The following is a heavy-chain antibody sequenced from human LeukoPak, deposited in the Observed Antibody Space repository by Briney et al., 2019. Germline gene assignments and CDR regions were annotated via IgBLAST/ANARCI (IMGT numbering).Heavy chain of an antibody. CDR2: INPNSGGT. J-gene: IGHJ4*02. V-gene: IGHV1-2*02. CDR3: SREDY. Sequence: GASVKVSCKASGYTFTGYYLHWVGQAPGQGLEWGGWINPNSGGTNYAQKFQGRVTMTRDTSITTVYMELSRLRSDDTAVYYCSREDYWGQGALGTVSS. CDR1: GYTFTGYY.